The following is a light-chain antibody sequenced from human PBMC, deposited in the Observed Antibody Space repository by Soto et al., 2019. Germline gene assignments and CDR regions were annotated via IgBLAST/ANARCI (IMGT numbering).Light chain of an antibody. CDR3: CSYAGSYTQV. V-gene: IGLV2-11*01. CDR1: SSDVGGYNY. Sequence: QSALTQPRSVSGSPVQSVTISCTGTSSDVGGYNYVSWYQQHPGKAPKLMILVVSKRPSGVPDRFSGSKSGNTASLTISGLQTEDEADYYCCSYAGSYTQVFGTGTKLTVL. J-gene: IGLJ1*01. CDR2: VVS.